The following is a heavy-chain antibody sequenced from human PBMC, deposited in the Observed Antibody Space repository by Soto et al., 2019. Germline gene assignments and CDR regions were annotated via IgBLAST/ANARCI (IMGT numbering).Heavy chain of an antibody. CDR1: GFTFTSSA. CDR2: IVVGSGNT. V-gene: IGHV1-58*01. Sequence: SVKVSCKASGFTFTSSAVQWVRQARGQRLEWIGWIVVGSGNTNYAQKFQERVTITRDMSTSTAYMELSSLRSEDTAVYYCAADPEGGYYDFWSGLYYYYYGMDVWGQGTTVTVSS. J-gene: IGHJ6*02. CDR3: AADPEGGYYDFWSGLYYYYYGMDV. D-gene: IGHD3-3*01.